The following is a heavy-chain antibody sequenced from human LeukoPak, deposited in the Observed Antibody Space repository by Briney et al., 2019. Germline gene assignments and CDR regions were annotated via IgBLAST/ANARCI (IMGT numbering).Heavy chain of an antibody. D-gene: IGHD2-15*01. CDR3: ARGYCSGGSCYWSY. CDR1: GFTFSDFY. V-gene: IGHV3-11*01. CDR2: ISHTGGSI. Sequence: GGSLRLSCAASGFTFSDFYMSWIRQAPGKGLELVSYISHTGGSIYYADSVKSRFTISRDNAKNSLYLQMNSLRAEDTAMYYCARGYCSGGSCYWSYWGQGTLVTVSS. J-gene: IGHJ4*02.